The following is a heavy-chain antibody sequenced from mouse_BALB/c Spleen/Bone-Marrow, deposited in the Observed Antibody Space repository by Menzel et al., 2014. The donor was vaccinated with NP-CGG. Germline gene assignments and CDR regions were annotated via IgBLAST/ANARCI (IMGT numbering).Heavy chain of an antibody. CDR3: ARWGITSYYCDY. D-gene: IGHD1-1*01. CDR1: GYAFSSSW. J-gene: IGHJ2*01. CDR2: IYPGDGDT. V-gene: IGHV1-82*01. Sequence: QVQLQQSGPELMKPGASVKISCKASGYAFSSSWMNWVKQRPGQGLEWIGRIYPGDGDTNYNGKFKGKATLTADKSSSTAYMQLSSLTSVDSAVYFCARWGITSYYCDYWCQGTPLTVSS.